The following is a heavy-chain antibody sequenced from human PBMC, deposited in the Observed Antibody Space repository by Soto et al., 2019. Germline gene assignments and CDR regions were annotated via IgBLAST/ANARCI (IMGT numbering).Heavy chain of an antibody. Sequence: QVQLQESGPGLVKPSQTLSLTCTVSGGSISSGDYYWTWSRQPPGKGLEYIGYISYNGVTYYNPSQESRLTISADTSKNQFSLKLSSVTAADTAVYYCAGDQGIKLRWVYWGQGTLVTVSS. V-gene: IGHV4-30-4*01. CDR2: ISYNGVT. D-gene: IGHD4-17*01. CDR3: AGDQGIKLRWVY. CDR1: GGSISSGDYY. J-gene: IGHJ4*02.